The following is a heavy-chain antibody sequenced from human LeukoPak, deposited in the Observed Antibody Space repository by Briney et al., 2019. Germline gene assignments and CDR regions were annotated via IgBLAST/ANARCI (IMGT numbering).Heavy chain of an antibody. CDR1: GFTFSDYY. V-gene: IGHV3-11*04. Sequence: KPGRSLRLSCAASGFTFSDYYMNWIRRAPGKGLEWVSYISSSGRTIYYADSVKGRFTISRDNTKNSLYLQMNGLRAEHTAVYYCARRSYWNDVLDYWGQGTLVTVSS. J-gene: IGHJ4*02. D-gene: IGHD1-1*01. CDR3: ARRSYWNDVLDY. CDR2: ISSSGRTI.